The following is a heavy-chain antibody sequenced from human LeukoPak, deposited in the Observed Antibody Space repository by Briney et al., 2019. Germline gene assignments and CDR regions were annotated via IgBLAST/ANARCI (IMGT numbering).Heavy chain of an antibody. V-gene: IGHV4-34*01. CDR3: ARLTYYYGSESNY. D-gene: IGHD3-10*01. CDR1: GGSFSGYY. CDR2: INHSGST. J-gene: IGHJ4*02. Sequence: PSETLSLTCAVYGGSFSGYYWSWIRQPPGKGLEWIGEINHSGSTNYNPSLKSRVTISVDTSKNQFSLKLSSVTAADTAVYYCARLTYYYGSESNYWGQGTLVTVSS.